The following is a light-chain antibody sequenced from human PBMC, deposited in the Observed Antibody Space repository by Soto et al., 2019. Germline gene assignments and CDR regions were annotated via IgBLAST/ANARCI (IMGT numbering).Light chain of an antibody. Sequence: EIVMTQSPATLSVSPGERATLSCRASQSISTELAWYQQKPGQPPRLLIYSASTRATGVPARFTGSGSGSEFTLTISGLPSEYFAVYYCQQGHNWPLTFGQGTRLEI. CDR3: QQGHNWPLT. V-gene: IGKV3-15*01. J-gene: IGKJ2*01. CDR1: QSISTE. CDR2: SAS.